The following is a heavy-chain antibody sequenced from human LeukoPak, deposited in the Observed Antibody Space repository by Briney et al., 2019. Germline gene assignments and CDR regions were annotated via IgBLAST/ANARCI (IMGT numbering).Heavy chain of an antibody. J-gene: IGHJ6*02. D-gene: IGHD2-2*01. CDR1: GYTFTGYY. V-gene: IGHV1-2*02. Sequence: GASVKVSCKASGYTFTGYYMHWVRQAPGQGLEWMGWINPNSGGTNYAQKFQGRVTMTRDTSISTAYMELSRLRSDDTAVYYCARGGVVVPVAIGYYYYGMDSGAQGTRATVSS. CDR2: INPNSGGT. CDR3: ARGGVVVPVAIGYYYYGMDS.